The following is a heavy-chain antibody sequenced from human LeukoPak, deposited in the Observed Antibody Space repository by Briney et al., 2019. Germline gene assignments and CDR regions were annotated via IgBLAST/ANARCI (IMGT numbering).Heavy chain of an antibody. D-gene: IGHD2-2*02. J-gene: IGHJ3*02. CDR2: ISGSGGST. CDR3: AKVFPIVVVPAAIFGDDAFDI. V-gene: IGHV3-23*01. Sequence: PGGSLRLSCAASGFTFSSYAMSWVRQAPGKGLEWVSAISGSGGSTYYADSVKGRFTISRDNSKNTLYLQMNSLRAEDTAVYYCAKVFPIVVVPAAIFGDDAFDIWGQGTMVTVSS. CDR1: GFTFSSYA.